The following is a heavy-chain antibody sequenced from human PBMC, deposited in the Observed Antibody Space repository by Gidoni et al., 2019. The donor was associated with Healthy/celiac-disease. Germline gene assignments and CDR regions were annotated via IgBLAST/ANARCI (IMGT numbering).Heavy chain of an antibody. Sequence: QVQLQQWGAGLLKPSETLSLTCAIYGGSFSGYYWSWIRQPPGKGLEWIREINHSGSTNYNPSLKSRVTISVDTPKNQFSLKLSSVTAADTAVYYCARARPTETWGGKVAFDIWGQGTMVTVSS. CDR1: GGSFSGYY. J-gene: IGHJ3*02. V-gene: IGHV4-34*01. D-gene: IGHD1-1*01. CDR3: ARARPTETWGGKVAFDI. CDR2: INHSGST.